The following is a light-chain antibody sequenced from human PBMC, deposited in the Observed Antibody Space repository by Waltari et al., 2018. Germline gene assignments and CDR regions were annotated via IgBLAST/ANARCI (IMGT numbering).Light chain of an antibody. V-gene: IGKV3-20*01. CDR1: QSVSR. CDR2: DVS. J-gene: IGKJ1*01. Sequence: EIVLTQSQGTLSLSPGERATLSCRASQSVSRLVWYQQKPGQAPRLLIYDVSTRATGIPDRFSGSGSGTDFSLTISRLESEDFAVYYCQHYVTLPVTFGQGTKVEIK. CDR3: QHYVTLPVT.